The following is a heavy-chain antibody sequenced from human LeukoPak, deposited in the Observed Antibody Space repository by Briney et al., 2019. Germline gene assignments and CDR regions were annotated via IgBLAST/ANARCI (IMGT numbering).Heavy chain of an antibody. J-gene: IGHJ4*02. CDR2: IYHSGST. Sequence: SETLSLTCTVSGGSISSFYWSWIRQPPGKGLEYIGHIYHSGSTNYNPSLKSRVAMSVDTSNDQFSLRLSSVTAADTAVYYCARLDTIFGVAKGFDYWGQGILVTVSS. V-gene: IGHV4-59*01. CDR3: ARLDTIFGVAKGFDY. D-gene: IGHD3-3*01. CDR1: GGSISSFY.